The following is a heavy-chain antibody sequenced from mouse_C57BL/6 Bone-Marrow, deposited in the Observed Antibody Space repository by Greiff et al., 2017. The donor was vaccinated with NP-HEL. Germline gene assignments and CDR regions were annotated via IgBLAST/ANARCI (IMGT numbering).Heavy chain of an antibody. Sequence: VQLQQSGAELVRPGTSVKMSCKASGYTFTNYWIGWAKQRPGHGLEWIGDIYPGGGYTNYNEKFKGKATLTADKSSSTAYMQFSSLTSEDSAIYYCARWGITDHYAMDYWGQGTSVTVSS. D-gene: IGHD1-3*01. CDR1: GYTFTNYW. CDR2: IYPGGGYT. J-gene: IGHJ4*01. CDR3: ARWGITDHYAMDY. V-gene: IGHV1-63*01.